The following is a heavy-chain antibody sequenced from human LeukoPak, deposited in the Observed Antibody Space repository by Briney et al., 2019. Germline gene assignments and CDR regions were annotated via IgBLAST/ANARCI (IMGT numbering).Heavy chain of an antibody. J-gene: IGHJ4*02. V-gene: IGHV3-23*01. CDR1: GFTFRNYA. Sequence: GASLRLSCAASGFTFRNYAMSWVRQAPGKGLEWVSDILGSGASTYYADSVKGRFTISRDNSKNTLYLQMNSLRAEDTAVYYCARGGYSSGCHYWGQGTLVTVSS. CDR2: ILGSGAST. D-gene: IGHD6-19*01. CDR3: ARGGYSSGCHY.